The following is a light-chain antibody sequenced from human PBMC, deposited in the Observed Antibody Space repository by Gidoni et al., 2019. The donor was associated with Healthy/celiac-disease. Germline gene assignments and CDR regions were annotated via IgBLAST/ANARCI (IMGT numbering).Light chain of an antibody. Sequence: DIQTTQSPSSLSASVGDRVTITCRVSQSISSYLNWYQQKPGKAPKLLIYAASSLQSGVPSRFSGSGSGTDFTLTISSLQPEDFATYYCQQSYSTPPTFXQXTKVEIK. V-gene: IGKV1-39*01. J-gene: IGKJ1*01. CDR3: QQSYSTPPT. CDR2: AAS. CDR1: QSISSY.